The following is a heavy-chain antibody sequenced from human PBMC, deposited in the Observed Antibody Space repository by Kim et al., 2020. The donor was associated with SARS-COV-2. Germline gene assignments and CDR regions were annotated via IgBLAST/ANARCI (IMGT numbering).Heavy chain of an antibody. V-gene: IGHV7-4-1*02. D-gene: IGHD3-10*01. J-gene: IGHJ6*02. Sequence: ASVKVSCKASGYTFTSYAMNWVRQAPGQGLEWMGWINTNTGNPTYAQGFTGRFVFSLDTSVSTAYLQISSLKAEDTAVYYCARGFRGSGSAFLDYGMDVWGQGTTVTVSS. CDR1: GYTFTSYA. CDR3: ARGFRGSGSAFLDYGMDV. CDR2: INTNTGNP.